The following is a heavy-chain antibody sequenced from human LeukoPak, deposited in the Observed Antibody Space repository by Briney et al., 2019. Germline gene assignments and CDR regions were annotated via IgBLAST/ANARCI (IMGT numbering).Heavy chain of an antibody. D-gene: IGHD3-3*01. V-gene: IGHV1-8*03. Sequence: ASVKVSCKASGYTFTSYDINWVRQATGQGLEWMGWMNPNSGNTGYAQKFQGRVTITRNTSISTAYMELSSLRSEDTAVYYCARAKSNTVFGVVIGGYYYMDVWGKGTTVTVSS. CDR3: ARAKSNTVFGVVIGGYYYMDV. CDR2: MNPNSGNT. J-gene: IGHJ6*03. CDR1: GYTFTSYD.